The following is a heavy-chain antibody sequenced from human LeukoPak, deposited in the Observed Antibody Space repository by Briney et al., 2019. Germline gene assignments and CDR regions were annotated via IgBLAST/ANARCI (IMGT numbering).Heavy chain of an antibody. J-gene: IGHJ4*02. D-gene: IGHD2-15*01. CDR3: ARDHCSPGTCLGGH. Sequence: SVKVSCKASGDTFIAYTFSWVRQAPGQGLECIGRIIPSLDVSNYAQKFQGRVTLSADKDTTTTYMELTSLRTEDTAIYYCARDHCSPGTCLGGHWGQGTLVTVSS. V-gene: IGHV1-69*04. CDR1: GDTFIAYT. CDR2: IIPSLDVS.